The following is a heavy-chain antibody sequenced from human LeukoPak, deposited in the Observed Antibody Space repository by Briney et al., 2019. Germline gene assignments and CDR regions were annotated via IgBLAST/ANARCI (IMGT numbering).Heavy chain of an antibody. CDR2: MNPNSGKT. CDR3: ARLPKYSRPLDS. CDR1: GYTFSSYD. V-gene: IGHV1-8*02. J-gene: IGHJ5*01. Sequence: GASVKVSCKASGYTFSSYDINWVRQATGQGLEWMGWMNPNSGKTAYAQKFQGRVTMSRDTSISTAYMELSSLRSEDTAVYYCARLPKYSRPLDSWGHGTLGTVSS. D-gene: IGHD6-6*01.